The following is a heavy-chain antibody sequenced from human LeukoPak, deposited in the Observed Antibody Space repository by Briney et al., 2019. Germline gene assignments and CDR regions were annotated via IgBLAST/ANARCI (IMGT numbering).Heavy chain of an antibody. J-gene: IGHJ4*02. D-gene: IGHD6-19*01. CDR3: AKELIAVAAPFDY. CDR2: ISSGSSSV. Sequence: PGGSLRLSCSASGFTFSAYTMNWVRQAPGQGLEWVSYISSGSSSVYYADSVKGRFTISRDNAKNSLYLQMNSLRAEDTAVYYCAKELIAVAAPFDYWGQGTLVTVSS. CDR1: GFTFSAYT. V-gene: IGHV3-48*04.